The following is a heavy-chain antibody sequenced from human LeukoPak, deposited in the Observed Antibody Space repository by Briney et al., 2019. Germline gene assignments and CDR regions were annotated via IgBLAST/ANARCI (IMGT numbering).Heavy chain of an antibody. J-gene: IGHJ4*02. V-gene: IGHV3-7*03. CDR2: INEDGSEK. D-gene: IGHD3-22*01. Sequence: GRSLRLSCAVSGFTISSYWMSWVRQAPGKGPEWVANINEDGSEKHYVDSVKGRFTISRDNARNSLYLQMNSLRGEDTAVYYCARGEYYYDGGYWGQGTLVTVSS. CDR3: ARGEYYYDGGY. CDR1: GFTISSYW.